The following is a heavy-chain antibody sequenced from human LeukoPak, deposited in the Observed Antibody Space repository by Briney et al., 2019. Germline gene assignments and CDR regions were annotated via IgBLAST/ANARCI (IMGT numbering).Heavy chain of an antibody. Sequence: ASVKISCKVSGYTFTDYHMHWVQQAPGKGLEWMGLVDPEDGETIYAEKFQGRVTITADTSTDTAYMELSSLRSEDTAVYYCATSSPGDLDWFDPWGQGTLVTVSS. CDR3: ATSSPGDLDWFDP. CDR2: VDPEDGET. D-gene: IGHD7-27*01. J-gene: IGHJ5*02. V-gene: IGHV1-69-2*01. CDR1: GYTFTDYH.